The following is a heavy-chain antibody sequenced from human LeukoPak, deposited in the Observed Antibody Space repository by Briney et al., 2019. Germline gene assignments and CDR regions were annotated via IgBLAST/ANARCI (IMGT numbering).Heavy chain of an antibody. CDR2: IIPILGIA. Sequence: SVKVSCKASGGTFSSYAISWVRQAPGQGLEWMGRIIPILGIANYAQKFQGRVTITADKSTSTAYMELSSLRSEDTAVYYCASGAYCSGGSCYENWFDPWGQGTLVTVSS. CDR3: ASGAYCSGGSCYENWFDP. J-gene: IGHJ5*02. V-gene: IGHV1-69*04. D-gene: IGHD2-15*01. CDR1: GGTFSSYA.